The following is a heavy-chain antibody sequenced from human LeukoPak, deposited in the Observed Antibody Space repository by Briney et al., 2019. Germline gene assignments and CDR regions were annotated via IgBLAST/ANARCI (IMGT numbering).Heavy chain of an antibody. CDR3: AKDLVRGDSSSGSFDS. Sequence: GGSLRLSCAASGFTFSSYGFHWVRQAPGNGLEWVAYRWDEGKNIRYAESVKGRFTISRDNSKNTVFLQMNRLRAEDTAMYYCAKDLVRGDSSSGSFDSWGLGILVTVS. J-gene: IGHJ4*02. CDR1: GFTFSSYG. CDR2: RWDEGKNI. V-gene: IGHV3-30*02. D-gene: IGHD6-6*01.